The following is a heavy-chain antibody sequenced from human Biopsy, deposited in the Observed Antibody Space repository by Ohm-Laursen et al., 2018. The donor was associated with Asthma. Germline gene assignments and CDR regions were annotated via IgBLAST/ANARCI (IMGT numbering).Heavy chain of an antibody. Sequence: SSVKVSCKPSGYNFISFAIHWVRQAPGQRLEWMGWVNTGNGDTKDSQKFQGRVTITRDTSASTAYMELRSLRSEDTATYYCARTYYDFLTGQVKDVFGVWGQGTMVTVSS. D-gene: IGHD3-9*01. CDR3: ARTYYDFLTGQVKDVFGV. CDR2: VNTGNGDT. J-gene: IGHJ3*01. V-gene: IGHV1-3*04. CDR1: GYNFISFA.